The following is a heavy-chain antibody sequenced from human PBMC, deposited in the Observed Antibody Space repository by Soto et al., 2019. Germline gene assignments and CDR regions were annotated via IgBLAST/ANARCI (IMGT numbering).Heavy chain of an antibody. J-gene: IGHJ4*02. CDR2: IKYDGSEK. Sequence: GGSLRLSCAASGFTFSSYWMSWVRQAPGRGLEWMANIKYDGSEKYYVDSVEGRLTISRDNAKNSLYLQMNSLRAEDTAVYYCASSPHKDSRPDYWGQGTLVTVSS. CDR3: ASSPHKDSRPDY. D-gene: IGHD3-22*01. CDR1: GFTFSSYW. V-gene: IGHV3-7*03.